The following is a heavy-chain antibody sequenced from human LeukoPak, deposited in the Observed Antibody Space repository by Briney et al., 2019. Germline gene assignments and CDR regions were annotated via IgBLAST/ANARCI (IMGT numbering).Heavy chain of an antibody. Sequence: GGSLRLSCAASGFTFSSYWMSWVRQAPGKGLEWVAVIWYDGSNKYYADSVKGRFTISRDNSKNTLYLQMNSLRAEGTAVYYCARDVVVVPAANWFDPWGQGTLVTVSS. CDR2: IWYDGSNK. CDR1: GFTFSSYW. J-gene: IGHJ5*02. D-gene: IGHD2-2*01. CDR3: ARDVVVVPAANWFDP. V-gene: IGHV3-33*08.